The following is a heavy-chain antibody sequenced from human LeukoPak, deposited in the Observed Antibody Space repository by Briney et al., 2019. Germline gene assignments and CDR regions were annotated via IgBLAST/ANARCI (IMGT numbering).Heavy chain of an antibody. CDR2: IYYSGST. Sequence: SETLSLTCTVSGGSISSYYWSWIRRPPGKGLEWIGYIYYSGSTNYNPSLKSRVTISVDTSKNQFSLKLSSVTAADTAVYYCARSSGRGVTFDPWGQGTLVTVSS. J-gene: IGHJ5*02. D-gene: IGHD3-10*01. V-gene: IGHV4-59*01. CDR3: ARSSGRGVTFDP. CDR1: GGSISSYY.